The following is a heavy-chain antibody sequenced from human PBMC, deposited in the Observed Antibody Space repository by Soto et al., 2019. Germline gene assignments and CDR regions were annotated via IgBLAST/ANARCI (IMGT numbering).Heavy chain of an antibody. CDR1: GGSISSGGYS. CDR3: AREVTNWFDP. V-gene: IGHV4-30-2*01. Sequence: QLQLQESGSGLVKPSQTLSLTCSIFGGSISSGGYSWSWIRQPPGKGLEWIGYIYQSGSTHYNPSLTXXVXIXXDRSKNHFSLKLSSVTAADTAVYYCAREVTNWFDPWGQGTLVTVSS. J-gene: IGHJ5*02. CDR2: IYQSGST.